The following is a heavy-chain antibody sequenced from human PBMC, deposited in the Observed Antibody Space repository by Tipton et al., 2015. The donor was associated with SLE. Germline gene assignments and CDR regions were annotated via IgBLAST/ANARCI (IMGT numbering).Heavy chain of an antibody. CDR1: GGSISSYY. CDR3: ARDDYSSFDY. D-gene: IGHD4-11*01. CDR2: IYTSGST. Sequence: TLSLTCTVSGGSISSYYWSWIRQPPGKGLEWIGYIYTSGSTNYNPSLKSRVTISVDTSKNQFSLKLSSVTAADTAVYYCARDDYSSFDYWGQGTLVTVSS. J-gene: IGHJ4*02. V-gene: IGHV4-4*09.